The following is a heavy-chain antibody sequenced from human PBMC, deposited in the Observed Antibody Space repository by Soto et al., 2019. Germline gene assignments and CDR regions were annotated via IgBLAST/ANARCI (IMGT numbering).Heavy chain of an antibody. D-gene: IGHD6-19*01. V-gene: IGHV3-73*01. CDR2: IRSKANNYAT. CDR3: TRPGYSSGWNDY. CDR1: GLTFSGSA. Sequence: GGSLRLSCAASGLTFSGSAMHWVRQASGKGLEWVGRIRSKANNYATAYAASVKGRFTISRDDSKNTAYLQMNSLKTEDTAVYYCTRPGYSSGWNDYWGQGTLVTVSS. J-gene: IGHJ4*02.